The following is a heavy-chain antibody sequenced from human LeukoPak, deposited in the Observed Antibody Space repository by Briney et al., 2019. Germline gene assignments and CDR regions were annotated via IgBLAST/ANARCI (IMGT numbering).Heavy chain of an antibody. Sequence: GGSLRLSCAASGFTFSSYAMSWVRQSPGKGLEGVSGLSGGGGSTYYAYYTDSVKGRFTISRDNSKNTLYLEMNSLRAEDTAVYYCAKFYDILTSYFDYWGQGTLVTVSS. V-gene: IGHV3-23*01. J-gene: IGHJ4*02. CDR2: LSGGGGST. CDR3: AKFYDILTSYFDY. CDR1: GFTFSSYA. D-gene: IGHD3-9*01.